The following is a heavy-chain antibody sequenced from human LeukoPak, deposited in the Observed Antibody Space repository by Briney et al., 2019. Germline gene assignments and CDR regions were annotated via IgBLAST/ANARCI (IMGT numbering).Heavy chain of an antibody. J-gene: IGHJ3*02. D-gene: IGHD6-13*01. Sequence: ASVKVSCKASGGTFSSYAISWLRQAPGQGLEWMGGIIPIFGTANYAQKFQGRVTITTDESTSTAYMELSSLRSEDTAVYYCARDWEQQPDGMAFDIWGQGTMVTVSS. CDR1: GGTFSSYA. CDR2: IIPIFGTA. V-gene: IGHV1-69*05. CDR3: ARDWEQQPDGMAFDI.